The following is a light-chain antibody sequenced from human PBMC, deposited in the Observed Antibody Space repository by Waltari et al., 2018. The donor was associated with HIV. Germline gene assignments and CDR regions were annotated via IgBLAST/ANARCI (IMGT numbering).Light chain of an antibody. CDR1: VLPNPY. Sequence: SFELTQPPSLSVSPGQTARITCSGVVLPNPYVSWYRLKPDQAPINLIYKDKERPSGIAERISASTSGTTVTLTISGAQAEDEADYICSSTDSSGTVVFGGGTRLTVL. J-gene: IGLJ2*01. CDR2: KDK. CDR3: SSTDSSGTVV. V-gene: IGLV3-25*03.